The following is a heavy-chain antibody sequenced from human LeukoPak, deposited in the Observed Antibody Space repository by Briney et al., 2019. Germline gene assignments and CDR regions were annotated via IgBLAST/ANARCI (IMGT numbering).Heavy chain of an antibody. D-gene: IGHD4-23*01. CDR1: GFTFSNYG. Sequence: GRSLGLSCVASGFTFSNYGIHWVRQAPGKGLEWVASISWDGRNKRYADSVTGRFTISRDNSQNTLYLQMNSLRGEDTAIYYCARSVVTPSSWFDPWGQGTLVTVSS. CDR2: ISWDGRNK. V-gene: IGHV3-30*03. CDR3: ARSVVTPSSWFDP. J-gene: IGHJ5*02.